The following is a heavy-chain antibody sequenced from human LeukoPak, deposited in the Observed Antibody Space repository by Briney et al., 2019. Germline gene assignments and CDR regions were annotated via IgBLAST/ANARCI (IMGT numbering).Heavy chain of an antibody. CDR3: ARGLDTYKSGVD. CDR1: GGSFSGYY. D-gene: IGHD1-26*01. Sequence: SETLSLTCAVYGGSFSGYYCTWIRQAPGKGLEWIGEIHPSGSTDYNPSLMSRVSLSLDTSKNQFSLRLSSVTAADTAVYFCARGLDTYKSGVDWGQGTLVTVSS. J-gene: IGHJ4*02. V-gene: IGHV4-34*01. CDR2: IHPSGST.